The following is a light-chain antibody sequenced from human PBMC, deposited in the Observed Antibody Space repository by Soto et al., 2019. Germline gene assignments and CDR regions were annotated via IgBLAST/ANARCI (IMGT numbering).Light chain of an antibody. V-gene: IGLV2-14*01. J-gene: IGLJ1*01. Sequence: QSALTQPASVSGSPGQSITISCTGTGSDVGAYRYVSWYQQHPGQAPKLIIYDVSNRPSGVSDRFSGSKSGNTASLTISGLQSEDGADYYCDSYTSSTSYPFGTGTKLTVL. CDR3: DSYTSSTSYP. CDR2: DVS. CDR1: GSDVGAYRY.